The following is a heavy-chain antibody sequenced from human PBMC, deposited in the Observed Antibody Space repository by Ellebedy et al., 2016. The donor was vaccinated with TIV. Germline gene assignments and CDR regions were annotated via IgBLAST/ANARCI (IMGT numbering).Heavy chain of an antibody. J-gene: IGHJ4*02. CDR1: GFTFSDYA. D-gene: IGHD3-10*01. Sequence: GRSLRLSXAASGFTFSDYAMHWVRQAPGKGLEWVGRIRSKARSYTTEYAASVKGRFTISRDDSKSSLYLQMNSLKTEDTAVYYCARAPGAGSRWGQGTLVTVSS. CDR3: ARAPGAGSR. V-gene: IGHV3-72*01. CDR2: IRSKARSYTT.